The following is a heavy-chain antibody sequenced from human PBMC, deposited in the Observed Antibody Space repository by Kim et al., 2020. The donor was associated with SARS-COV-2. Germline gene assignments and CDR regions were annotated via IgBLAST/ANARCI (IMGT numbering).Heavy chain of an antibody. Sequence: SETLSLTCTVSGGSISSSSYYWGWIRQPPGKGLEWIGSIYYSGSTYYNPSLKSRVTISVDTSKNQFSLKLSSVTAAHTAVYYCARPVGDPEMSTWLQLEYAFDIWGQGTMVTVSS. CDR2: IYYSGST. V-gene: IGHV4-39*01. D-gene: IGHD5-12*01. CDR1: GGSISSSSYY. J-gene: IGHJ3*02. CDR3: ARPVGDPEMSTWLQLEYAFDI.